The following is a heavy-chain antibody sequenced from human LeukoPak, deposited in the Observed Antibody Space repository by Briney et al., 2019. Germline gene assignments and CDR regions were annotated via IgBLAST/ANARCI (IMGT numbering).Heavy chain of an antibody. CDR1: GGSISSSSYY. CDR3: ARGLVEMATIPFDY. Sequence: PSETLSLTCTVSGGSISSSSYYWGWIRQPPGKGLEWIGSIYYSGSTYYNPSLKSRVTISVDTSKNQFSLKLSSVTAADTAVYYCARGLVEMATIPFDYWGQGTLVTVSS. V-gene: IGHV4-39*07. CDR2: IYYSGST. D-gene: IGHD5-24*01. J-gene: IGHJ4*02.